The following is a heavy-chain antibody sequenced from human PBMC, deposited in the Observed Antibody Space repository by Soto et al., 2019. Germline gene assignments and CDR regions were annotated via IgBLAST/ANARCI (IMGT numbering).Heavy chain of an antibody. J-gene: IGHJ4*02. CDR2: ISSSGSTI. CDR3: ARGVAVAGSDY. D-gene: IGHD6-19*01. CDR1: GFTFSSYE. Sequence: SLRLSCAASGFTFSSYEMNWVRQAPGKGLEWVSYISSSGSTIYYADSVKGRFTISRDNAKNSLYLQMNSLRAEDTAVYYCARGVAVAGSDYWGQGTLVTVSS. V-gene: IGHV3-48*03.